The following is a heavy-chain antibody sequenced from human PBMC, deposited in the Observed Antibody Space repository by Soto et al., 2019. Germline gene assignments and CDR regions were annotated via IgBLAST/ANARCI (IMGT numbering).Heavy chain of an antibody. CDR2: ISSSSSYI. CDR3: ARGLTFGTNYYYYYGMDV. V-gene: IGHV3-21*01. D-gene: IGHD3-3*02. Sequence: GGSLRLSCAASGFTFSSYSMNWVRQAPGKGLEWVSSISSSSSYIYYADSVKGRFTISRDNAKNSLYLQMNSLRAEDTAVYYCARGLTFGTNYYYYYGMDVWGQGTTVTV. J-gene: IGHJ6*02. CDR1: GFTFSSYS.